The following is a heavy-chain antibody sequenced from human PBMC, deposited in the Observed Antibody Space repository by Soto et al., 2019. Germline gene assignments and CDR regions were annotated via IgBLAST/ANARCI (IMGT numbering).Heavy chain of an antibody. CDR1: GYTFTSYA. CDR2: INAGNGNT. V-gene: IGHV1-3*01. Sequence: ASVKVSCKASGYTFTSYAMHWVRQAPGQRLEWMGWINAGNGNTKYSQKFQGRVTITRDTSASTDYMELSSLRSEDTAGYYCARSLANFVVGASHYFDYWGQGTLVTASS. CDR3: ARSLANFVVGASHYFDY. J-gene: IGHJ4*02. D-gene: IGHD1-26*01.